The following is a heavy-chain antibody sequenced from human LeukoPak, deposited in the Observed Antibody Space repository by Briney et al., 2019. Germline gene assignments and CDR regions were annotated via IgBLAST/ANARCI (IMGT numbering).Heavy chain of an antibody. V-gene: IGHV3-30*02. D-gene: IGHD3-22*01. Sequence: GGSLRLSCAAFGFIFSSYGMHWVRQTPGKGLEWVAFIRHDGSYQQYADSVKGRFTVSRDNSKDMVYLQMNSLRTEDTAVYYCAKNRDSSDYPRDFDFWGQGTLVTVSS. CDR2: IRHDGSYQ. CDR3: AKNRDSSDYPRDFDF. CDR1: GFIFSSYG. J-gene: IGHJ4*02.